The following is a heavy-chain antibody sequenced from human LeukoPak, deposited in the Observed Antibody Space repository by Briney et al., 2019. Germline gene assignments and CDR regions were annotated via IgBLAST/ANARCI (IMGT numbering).Heavy chain of an antibody. CDR1: GFTFSNAW. CDR2: IKSKTDGGTT. Sequence: GGSLRPSCAASGFTFSNAWMSWVRQAPGKGLEWVGRIKSKTDGGTTDYAAPVKGRFTISRDDSKNTLYLQMNSLKTEDTAVYYCTTDNYYDSILGDYWGQGTLVTVSS. CDR3: TTDNYYDSILGDY. V-gene: IGHV3-15*01. D-gene: IGHD3-22*01. J-gene: IGHJ4*02.